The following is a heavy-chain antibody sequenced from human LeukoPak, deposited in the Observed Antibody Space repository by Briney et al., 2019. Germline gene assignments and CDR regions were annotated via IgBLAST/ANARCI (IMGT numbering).Heavy chain of an antibody. CDR3: ARAVGGDGSGSL. Sequence: SETLSLTCTVSGDSISTYYWSWIRQPPGKGLEWIGYIYYRVASDYNPSLKSRVTMSVDMSTRQISLKLSSVTAADTAVYYCARAVGGDGSGSLWGPGTLVTVSS. CDR1: GDSISTYY. V-gene: IGHV4-59*01. D-gene: IGHD3-10*01. J-gene: IGHJ4*02. CDR2: IYYRVAS.